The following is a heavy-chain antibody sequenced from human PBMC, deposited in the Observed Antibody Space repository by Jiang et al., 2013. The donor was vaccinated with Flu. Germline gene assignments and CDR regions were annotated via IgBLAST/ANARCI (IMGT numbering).Heavy chain of an antibody. V-gene: IGHV1-69*01. Sequence: WVRQAPGQGLEWMEGSIPIFGTANYAQKFQGRVTITADESTSTAYMELSSLRSEDTAVYYCARGGSYYDYVWGSYRSDYWGQGTLVTVSS. CDR2: SIPIFGTA. J-gene: IGHJ4*02. CDR3: ARGGSYYDYVWGSYRSDY. D-gene: IGHD3-16*02.